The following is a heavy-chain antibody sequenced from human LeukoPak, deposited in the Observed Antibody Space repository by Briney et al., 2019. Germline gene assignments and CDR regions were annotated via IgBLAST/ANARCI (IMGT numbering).Heavy chain of an antibody. D-gene: IGHD6-13*01. CDR3: AREGGGQQLVDY. CDR1: GGSFSGYY. CDR2: IYTSGST. Sequence: SETLSLTCAVYGGSFSGYYWSWIRQPAGKGLEWIGRIYTSGSTNYNPSLKSRVTMSVDTSKNQFSLKLSSVTAADTAVYYCAREGGGQQLVDYWGQGTLVTVSS. J-gene: IGHJ4*02. V-gene: IGHV4-4*07.